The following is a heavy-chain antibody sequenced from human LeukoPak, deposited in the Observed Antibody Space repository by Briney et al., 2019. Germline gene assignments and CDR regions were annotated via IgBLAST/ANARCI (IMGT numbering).Heavy chain of an antibody. CDR3: LAQYYRDY. D-gene: IGHD3-10*01. CDR2: IESRSFGGTT. J-gene: IGHJ4*02. Sequence: GGSLRLSCVGSGFTFSDASMSWVRQAPGKGLEWVGHIESRSFGGTTNYAAPVKGRFIISRDDSENTLYLQMSSLKSDDTAVYYCLAQYYRDYWGQGTLVTVSS. V-gene: IGHV3-15*06. CDR1: GFTFSDAS.